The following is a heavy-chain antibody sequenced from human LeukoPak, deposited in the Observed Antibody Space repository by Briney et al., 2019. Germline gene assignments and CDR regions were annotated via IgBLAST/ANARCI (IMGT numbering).Heavy chain of an antibody. Sequence: GGSLRLSCAASRFTFSTYAMSWVRQPPGKGLEWVSAISGSDGSTYYADSVKGRFTISRDNSKNTLHLQLNSLRDEDTAMYYCAMRPADCSSSSCPTINRYYYGMDVWGQGTTVIVSS. D-gene: IGHD2-15*01. V-gene: IGHV3-23*01. J-gene: IGHJ6*02. CDR3: AMRPADCSSSSCPTINRYYYGMDV. CDR2: ISGSDGST. CDR1: RFTFSTYA.